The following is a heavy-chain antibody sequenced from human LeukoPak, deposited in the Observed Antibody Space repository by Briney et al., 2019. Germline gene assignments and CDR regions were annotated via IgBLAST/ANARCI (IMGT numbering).Heavy chain of an antibody. V-gene: IGHV1-69*04. CDR2: VIPVFGIT. CDR3: SRAAGGLVGAMESEYHQYAMDV. CDR1: GGTFRSYG. J-gene: IGHJ6*02. Sequence: ASVKVSCKASGGTFRSYGINWVRQAPGQGPEWIGRVIPVFGITHYAQRFQGRVTITADKDTSTVDMELTSLRFEDTAVYYCSRAAGGLVGAMESEYHQYAMDVWGQGTTVTVSS. D-gene: IGHD1-26*01.